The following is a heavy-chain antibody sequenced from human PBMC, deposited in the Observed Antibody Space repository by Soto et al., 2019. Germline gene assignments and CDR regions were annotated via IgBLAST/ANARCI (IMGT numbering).Heavy chain of an antibody. V-gene: IGHV3-23*01. CDR2: ISGSGFKK. Sequence: GGSLRLSCAASGFIFENFGMSWVRQAPGKGLEWISSISGSGFKKYYADSVKGRFTISRGNSKSTVYLELNNLSAEDTAVYHCAKNQGVELVPLATVDWFDPWGQGSVVTVSS. CDR1: GFIFENFG. CDR3: AKNQGVELVPLATVDWFDP. D-gene: IGHD5-12*01. J-gene: IGHJ5*02.